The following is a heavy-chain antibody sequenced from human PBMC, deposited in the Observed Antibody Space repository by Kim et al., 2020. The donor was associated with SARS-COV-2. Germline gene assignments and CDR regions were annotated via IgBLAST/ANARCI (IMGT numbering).Heavy chain of an antibody. CDR2: ISWNSGSI. CDR3: AKNAVKGIAVAGIAWFDP. CDR1: GFTFDDYA. J-gene: IGHJ5*02. Sequence: SLRLSCAASGFTFDDYAMHWVRQAPGKGLEWVSGISWNSGSIGYADSVKGRFTISRDNAKNSLYLQMNSLRAEDTALYYCAKNAVKGIAVAGIAWFDPWRQGTLVTVSS. V-gene: IGHV3-9*01. D-gene: IGHD6-19*01.